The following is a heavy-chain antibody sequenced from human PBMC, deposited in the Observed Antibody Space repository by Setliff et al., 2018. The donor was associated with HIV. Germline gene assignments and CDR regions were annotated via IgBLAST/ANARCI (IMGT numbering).Heavy chain of an antibody. CDR3: ARQDSYSYGYNYFDY. J-gene: IGHJ4*02. CDR2: IYYSGST. Sequence: SETLSLTCTVSGYSISSGYYWGWIRQPPGKGLEWIGNIYYSGSTYYNPSLKSRVTISVDTSKNQFSLKLSSVTAADTAVYYCARQDSYSYGYNYFDYWGQGTLVTVSS. V-gene: IGHV4-38-2*02. CDR1: GYSISSGYY. D-gene: IGHD5-18*01.